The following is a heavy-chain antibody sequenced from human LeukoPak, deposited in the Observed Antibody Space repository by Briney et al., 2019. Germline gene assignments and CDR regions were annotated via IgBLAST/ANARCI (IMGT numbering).Heavy chain of an antibody. J-gene: IGHJ6*03. CDR1: GGSISSYY. CDR2: IYYSGST. Sequence: SETLSLTCTVSGGSISSYYWSWLRQPPGKGLEWIGYIYYSGSTNYNPSLKSRVTISVDTSKNQFSLKLSSVTAADTAVYYCARGPARYSRIGYYYYYMDVWGKGTTVTVSS. V-gene: IGHV4-59*12. D-gene: IGHD5-18*01. CDR3: ARGPARYSRIGYYYYYMDV.